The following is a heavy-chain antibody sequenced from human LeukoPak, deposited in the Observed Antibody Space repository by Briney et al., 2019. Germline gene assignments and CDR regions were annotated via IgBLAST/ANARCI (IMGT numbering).Heavy chain of an antibody. CDR1: GYTFTSYG. Sequence: GASVKVSCKASGYTFTSYGISWVRQAPGQGLEWTGWISAYNGNTNYAQKLQGRVTMTTDTSTSTAYMELRSLRSDDTAVYYCARDHGNYYDSSGYYYYYGMDVWGQGTTVTVSS. J-gene: IGHJ6*02. CDR3: ARDHGNYYDSSGYYYYYGMDV. D-gene: IGHD3-22*01. V-gene: IGHV1-18*01. CDR2: ISAYNGNT.